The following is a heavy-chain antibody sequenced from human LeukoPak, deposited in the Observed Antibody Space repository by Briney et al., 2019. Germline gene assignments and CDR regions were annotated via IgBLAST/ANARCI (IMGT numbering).Heavy chain of an antibody. CDR2: IYYSGST. D-gene: IGHD2-2*01. V-gene: IGHV4-38-2*01. CDR3: DFSGTGCWVGGGGFDY. Sequence: SETLSLTCAVSGYSISSAYYWGWIRQPPGKGLEWIGSIYYSGSTYYNPSLKSRVTISVDTSKNQFSLKLSSVTAADCARDRGDFSGTGCWVGGGGFDYWGQGTLVTVSS. J-gene: IGHJ4*02. CDR1: GYSISSAYY.